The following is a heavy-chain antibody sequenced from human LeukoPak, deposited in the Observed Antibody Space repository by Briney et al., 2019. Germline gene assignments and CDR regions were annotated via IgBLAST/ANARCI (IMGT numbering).Heavy chain of an antibody. J-gene: IGHJ4*02. CDR1: GFTFDDYA. V-gene: IGHV3-9*03. Sequence: PGGSLRLSCAASGFTFDDYAMHWVRQAPGKGLEWVSGISWNSGSIGYADSVKGRFTISRDNAKNSLYLQMNSLRAEDMALYYCAKDTAAYYGSGSYFDYWGQGTLVTVSS. CDR3: AKDTAAYYGSGSYFDY. D-gene: IGHD3-10*01. CDR2: ISWNSGSI.